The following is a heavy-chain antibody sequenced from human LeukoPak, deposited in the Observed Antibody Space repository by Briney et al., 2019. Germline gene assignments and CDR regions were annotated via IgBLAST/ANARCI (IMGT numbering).Heavy chain of an antibody. J-gene: IGHJ4*02. V-gene: IGHV3-23*01. CDR3: ARAHPSSGWYAFFDY. D-gene: IGHD6-19*01. CDR1: GFTFSSYD. Sequence: GGSLRLSCAASGFTFSSYDMSWVRQAPGKGLEWVSGISGSGGSTKYADSVKGRFTISRDNSKNTLYLQMNSLRAEDTAVYYCARAHPSSGWYAFFDYWGQGTLVTVSS. CDR2: ISGSGGST.